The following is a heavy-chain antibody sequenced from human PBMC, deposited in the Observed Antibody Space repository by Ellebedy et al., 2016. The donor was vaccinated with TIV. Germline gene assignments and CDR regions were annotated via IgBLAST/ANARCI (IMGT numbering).Heavy chain of an antibody. J-gene: IGHJ6*02. CDR1: GVSITSDDYY. CDR2: ISYSGRT. D-gene: IGHD1-26*01. Sequence: SETLSLTCAVSGVSITSDDYYWSWIRQPPGTGLEWIGFISYSGRTYYNPSLKSRVTMSLDTSQNQFSLKLTSVTAADTAFYYCARGSHVGTVGSMDVWGQGTKVTVSS. V-gene: IGHV4-30-4*01. CDR3: ARGSHVGTVGSMDV.